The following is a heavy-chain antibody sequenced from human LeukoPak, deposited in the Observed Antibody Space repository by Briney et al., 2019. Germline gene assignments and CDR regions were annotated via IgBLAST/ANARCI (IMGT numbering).Heavy chain of an antibody. V-gene: IGHV1-2*02. Sequence: ASVKVSCKASGYTFTGYYMHWVRQAPGQGLEWMGWINPNSGGTNYAQKFQGRVTMTRDTSISTAYMELSSLRSEDTAVYYCARVVGSSWYYSGFDPWGQGTLVTVSS. D-gene: IGHD6-13*01. CDR2: INPNSGGT. CDR3: ARVVGSSWYYSGFDP. J-gene: IGHJ5*02. CDR1: GYTFTGYY.